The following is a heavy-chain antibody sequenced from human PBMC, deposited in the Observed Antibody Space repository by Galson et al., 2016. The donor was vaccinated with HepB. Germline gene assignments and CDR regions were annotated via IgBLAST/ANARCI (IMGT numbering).Heavy chain of an antibody. CDR1: GFIFSNFE. J-gene: IGHJ4*02. V-gene: IGHV3-48*03. CDR3: ARVSGMHASYFDY. D-gene: IGHD3-10*01. CDR2: INDSGADI. Sequence: SLRLSCAASGFIFSNFEMIWFRQAPGQGLEWISYINDSGADIRYADSVRGRFTLSRDNAKNSLFLQLNSLRPEDTAVYFCARVSGMHASYFDYWGQGTLVTVSS.